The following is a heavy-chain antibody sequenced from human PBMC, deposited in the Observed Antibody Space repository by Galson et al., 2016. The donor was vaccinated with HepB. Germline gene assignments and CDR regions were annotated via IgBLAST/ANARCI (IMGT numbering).Heavy chain of an antibody. CDR2: IYSGGAT. J-gene: IGHJ4*02. V-gene: IGHV3-53*01. Sequence: SLRLSCAASGISVSNNYMIWVRQAPGKGLEWVSSIYSGGATHYADSVKGRFTISRDSSKNTLYLQMNSLRAEDTAVYFCARDPNAAATGTWGWGQGTLATVSS. CDR3: ARDPNAAATGTWG. CDR1: GISVSNNY. D-gene: IGHD6-13*01.